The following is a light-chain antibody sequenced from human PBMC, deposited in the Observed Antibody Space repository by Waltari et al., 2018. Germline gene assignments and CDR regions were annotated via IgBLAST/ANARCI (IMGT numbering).Light chain of an antibody. CDR3: LQRADWPPIT. V-gene: IGKV3-11*01. J-gene: IGKJ5*01. Sequence: EVVLTQSPATLSLSPGERATLSCRASQTISTFLFWYQQKPGQPPRLLIYDASNRATGIPARFSGSGSGTDFTLTISSLEAEDSAVYYCLQRADWPPITFGQGTRLEI. CDR2: DAS. CDR1: QTISTF.